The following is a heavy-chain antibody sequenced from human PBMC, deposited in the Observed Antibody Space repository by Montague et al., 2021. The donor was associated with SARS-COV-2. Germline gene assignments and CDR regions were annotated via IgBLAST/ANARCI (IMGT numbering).Heavy chain of an antibody. J-gene: IGHJ4*02. CDR3: AAGLFYFDY. V-gene: IGHV3-49*03. CDR2: IRSKAYGGTI. CDR1: GFTFGDYA. D-gene: IGHD6-13*01. Sequence: SLRLSCAGSGFTFGDYAISWIRQTPGKGLEWVGFIRSKAYGGTIQYAASAEGKFTISRDDSKSIAYLQINSLKSDDTALYYAAAGLFYFDYWGQGALVTVSA.